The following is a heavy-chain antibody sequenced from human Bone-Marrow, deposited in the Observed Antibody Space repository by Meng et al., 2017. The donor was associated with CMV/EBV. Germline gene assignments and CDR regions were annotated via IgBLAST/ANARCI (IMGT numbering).Heavy chain of an antibody. Sequence: GQLVPAGSEVKKPGVSCKVSCKASGYSFPSYDLNSVRQATGQGLDWMGWMNPNSGNTDYAQKFQGRVTMTRNISKSTAYMDLSSLRSEDTAVYYCATGVADFEYWGQGTLVTVSS. J-gene: IGHJ4*02. D-gene: IGHD6-19*01. V-gene: IGHV1-8*01. CDR3: ATGVADFEY. CDR1: GYSFPSYD. CDR2: MNPNSGNT.